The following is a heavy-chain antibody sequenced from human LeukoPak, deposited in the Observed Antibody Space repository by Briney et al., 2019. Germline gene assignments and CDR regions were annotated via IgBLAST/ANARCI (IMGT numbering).Heavy chain of an antibody. CDR2: IYYSGST. Sequence: KTSETLSLTCTVSGVSISSYYWSWIRQPPGKGLEWIGYIYYSGSTNYNPSLKSRVTISVDTSKNQFSLKLSSVTAADTAVYYCARSPRDPRGYFDYWGQGTLDTVSS. V-gene: IGHV4-59*08. CDR3: ARSPRDPRGYFDY. CDR1: GVSISSYY. D-gene: IGHD5-12*01. J-gene: IGHJ4*02.